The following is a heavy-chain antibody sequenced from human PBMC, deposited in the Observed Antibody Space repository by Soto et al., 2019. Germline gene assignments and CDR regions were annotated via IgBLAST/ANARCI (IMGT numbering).Heavy chain of an antibody. V-gene: IGHV1-69*13. CDR2: IIPIFGTA. CDR3: AGESIAANWFDT. CDR1: GGTFSSYA. D-gene: IGHD6-6*01. J-gene: IGHJ5*02. Sequence: SVKVSCKASGGTFSSYAISWVRQAPGQGLEWMGGIIPIFGTADYAQKFQGRVTITADESTSTAYMELSSLRSEDTAVYYCAGESIAANWFDTWGQGTLVTVSS.